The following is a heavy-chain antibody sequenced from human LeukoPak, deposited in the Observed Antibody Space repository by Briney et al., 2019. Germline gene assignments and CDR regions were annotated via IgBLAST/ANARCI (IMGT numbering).Heavy chain of an antibody. CDR3: ASTTRRGYSYGSLDY. Sequence: SETLSLTCTVSGGSISSYYWSWIRQPAGKGLEWMGRIYTSGSINYNPSLKSRVTMSVDTSKNQFSLKLSSVTAADTAVYYCASTTRRGYSYGSLDYWGQGTLVTVSS. J-gene: IGHJ4*02. D-gene: IGHD5-18*01. V-gene: IGHV4-4*07. CDR1: GGSISSYY. CDR2: IYTSGSI.